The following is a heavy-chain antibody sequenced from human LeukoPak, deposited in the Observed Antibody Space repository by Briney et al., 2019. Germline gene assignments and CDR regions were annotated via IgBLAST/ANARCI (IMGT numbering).Heavy chain of an antibody. CDR1: KFIFSNYW. Sequence: GGSLRLSCEASKFIFSNYWMSWVRQAPGKGLEWVAYIKKTGSETYYVDSVKGRFTITRDNARNSVFLQMNSLRAEDAAVYYCAREDGYCSGGNCYSYFDSWGQGTLVTVSS. D-gene: IGHD2-15*01. J-gene: IGHJ4*02. V-gene: IGHV3-7*01. CDR3: AREDGYCSGGNCYSYFDS. CDR2: IKKTGSET.